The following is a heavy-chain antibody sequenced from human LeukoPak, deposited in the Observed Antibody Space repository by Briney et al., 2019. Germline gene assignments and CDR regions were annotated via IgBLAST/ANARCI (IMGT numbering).Heavy chain of an antibody. J-gene: IGHJ5*02. CDR1: GGSMNDYY. Sequence: SETLSLTGTVSGGSMNDYYWTWVRQPPGRGLEWIGYIFDIGNTNYNPSLKSRVTISLDTSKNQFSLRLNSVTAADTAVYYCAKGMMPDWFDPWGQGTLVTVSS. CDR2: IFDIGNT. V-gene: IGHV4-59*01. D-gene: IGHD2-2*01. CDR3: AKGMMPDWFDP.